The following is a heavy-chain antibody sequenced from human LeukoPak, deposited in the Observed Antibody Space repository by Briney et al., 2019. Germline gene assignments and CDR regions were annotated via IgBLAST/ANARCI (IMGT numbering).Heavy chain of an antibody. CDR2: INPSGDTT. CDR1: GYTLTSYY. Sequence: ASVKVSCKASGYTLTSYYLHWVLQAPGQGLEWMAIINPSGDTTSHAQKFQGRVTMTRDTSASTVYMELSSLRSEDTAVYYCASVYKNGMDVWGQGTTVTVSS. J-gene: IGHJ6*02. CDR3: ASVYKNGMDV. D-gene: IGHD5-24*01. V-gene: IGHV1-46*01.